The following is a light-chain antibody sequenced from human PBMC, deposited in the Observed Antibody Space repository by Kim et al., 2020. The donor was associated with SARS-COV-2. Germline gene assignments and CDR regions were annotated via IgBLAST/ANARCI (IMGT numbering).Light chain of an antibody. CDR3: QQCYITPT. CDR2: TSS. J-gene: IGKJ2*01. Sequence: DIQMTQSPSSLSASVGDRVTITCRASQDIRRYLNWYQHTVGKAPKLLIYTSSSLQSGVPSRFSGSGSGTDFTLTITSLQPEDFATYYCQQCYITPTFGQGTKLEI. CDR1: QDIRRY. V-gene: IGKV1-39*01.